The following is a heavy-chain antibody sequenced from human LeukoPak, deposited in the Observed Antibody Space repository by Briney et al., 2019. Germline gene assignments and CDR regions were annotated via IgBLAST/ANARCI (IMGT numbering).Heavy chain of an antibody. CDR1: GYPLRSYG. CDR2: INPNSGGT. CDR3: ARGFPRIAAAGRNSFDY. D-gene: IGHD6-13*01. Sequence: ASVKVSCKASGYPLRSYGISWVRQAPGQGLEWMGWINPNSGGTNYAQKFQGRVTMTRDTSISTAYMELSRLRSDDTAVYYCARGFPRIAAAGRNSFDYWGQGTLVTVSS. V-gene: IGHV1-2*02. J-gene: IGHJ4*02.